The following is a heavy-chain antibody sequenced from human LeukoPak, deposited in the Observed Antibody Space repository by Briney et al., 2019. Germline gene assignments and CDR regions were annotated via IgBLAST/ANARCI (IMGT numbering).Heavy chain of an antibody. CDR2: INPSGGST. Sequence: ASVKVSCKASGYTFTSYYMHWVRQAPGQGLEWMGIINPSGGSTSYAQKFQGRVTMTRDTSTSTVYMELSSLRSEDTAVYYCAAYYDSSGYYYSFDYWGQGTLVTVSS. CDR3: AAYYDSSGYYYSFDY. J-gene: IGHJ4*02. D-gene: IGHD3-22*01. CDR1: GYTFTSYY. V-gene: IGHV1-46*01.